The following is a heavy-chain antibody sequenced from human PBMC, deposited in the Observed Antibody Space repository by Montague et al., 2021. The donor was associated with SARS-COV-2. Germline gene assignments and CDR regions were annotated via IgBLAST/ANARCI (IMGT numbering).Heavy chain of an antibody. J-gene: IGHJ5*02. V-gene: IGHV4-38-2*02. CDR2: IYHSGST. D-gene: IGHD3-10*01. CDR3: ARDCYDYGSGSYQRWFDP. Sequence: SETLSLTCTVSGYSISSGYYWGWIRQPPGKGLEWIGSIYHSGSTYCNPSLKSRVTISVDTSKNQFSLKLSSVTAADTAVYYCARDCYDYGSGSYQRWFDPWGQGTLVTVSS. CDR1: GYSISSGYY.